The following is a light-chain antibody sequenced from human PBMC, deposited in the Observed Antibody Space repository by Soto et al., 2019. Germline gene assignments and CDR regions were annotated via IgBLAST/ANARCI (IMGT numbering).Light chain of an antibody. CDR1: SSDVGGYNY. CDR3: SSYAGSSVV. CDR2: EVS. Sequence: QSALTQPPSASGSPGQSVTISCTGTSSDVGGYNYVSWYQQHPGKAPKLMIYEVSTRTSGVPDRFSGSKSGNTASLTVSGLQAEDEADYYCSSYAGSSVVFGGGTKLTVL. V-gene: IGLV2-8*01. J-gene: IGLJ2*01.